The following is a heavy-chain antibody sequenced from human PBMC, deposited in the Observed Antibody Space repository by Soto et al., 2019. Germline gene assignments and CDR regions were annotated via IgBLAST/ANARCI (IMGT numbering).Heavy chain of an antibody. Sequence: EVQLVQSGAEVKKPGESLRISCKGSGYSFTSYWISWVRQMPGKGLEWLGRIDPSDSYTNYSPSFQGHVTISADKSITTTYLQWSSLKASDTAMYYCARHVMGARGWVHEPLWGQGTLVTVSS. D-gene: IGHD1-26*01. CDR2: IDPSDSYT. V-gene: IGHV5-10-1*01. CDR1: GYSFTSYW. CDR3: ARHVMGARGWVHEPL. J-gene: IGHJ4*02.